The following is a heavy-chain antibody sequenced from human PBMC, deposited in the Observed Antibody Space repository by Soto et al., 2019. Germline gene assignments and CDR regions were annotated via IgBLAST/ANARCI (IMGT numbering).Heavy chain of an antibody. CDR3: ARDTGSRTGFYRGYFDY. D-gene: IGHD3-10*01. CDR2: ITTYNGNT. V-gene: IGHV1-18*01. Sequence: ASVKVSCKASGYTFSSYGFSWVRQAPGQGLELMGWITTYNGNTNYAQKFQDRVTMTTDTSTSTAYMELRSLRSDDTAVYYCARDTGSRTGFYRGYFDYWGQGTLVTVSS. J-gene: IGHJ4*02. CDR1: GYTFSSYG.